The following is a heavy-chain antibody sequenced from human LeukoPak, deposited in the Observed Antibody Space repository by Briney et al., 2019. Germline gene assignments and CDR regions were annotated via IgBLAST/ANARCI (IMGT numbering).Heavy chain of an antibody. CDR3: ARGAGYYYDSSGRKDASDI. V-gene: IGHV1-2*02. Sequence: GASVKVSRKASGYTFTGYYMHWVRQAPGQGLEWMGWINPNSGGTNYAQKFQGRVTMTRDTSISTAYMELSRLRSDDTAVYYCARGAGYYYDSSGRKDASDIWGQGTMVTVSS. CDR1: GYTFTGYY. J-gene: IGHJ3*02. CDR2: INPNSGGT. D-gene: IGHD3-22*01.